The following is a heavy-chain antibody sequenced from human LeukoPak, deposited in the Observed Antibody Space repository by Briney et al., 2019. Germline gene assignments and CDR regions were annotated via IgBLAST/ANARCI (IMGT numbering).Heavy chain of an antibody. V-gene: IGHV1-2*02. CDR2: INPNSGGT. Sequence: ASVKVSCKASGYTFTGYYIHWVRQAPGQGLESMGWINPNSGGTNYAQKFQGRVTMTRDTSISTAYMELSGLRPDDTAVYYCARGGGSYGYWGQGTLVTVSS. CDR3: ARGGGSYGY. D-gene: IGHD1-26*01. CDR1: GYTFTGYY. J-gene: IGHJ4*02.